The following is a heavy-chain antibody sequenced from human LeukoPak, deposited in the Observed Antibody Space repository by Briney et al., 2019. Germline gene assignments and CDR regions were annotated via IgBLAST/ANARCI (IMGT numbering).Heavy chain of an antibody. CDR2: IRSDGSNK. V-gene: IGHV3-30*02. Sequence: PGGSLRLSCAASGFIFSNYGMHWVRQAPGKGLEWVAFIRSDGSNKYYADSVKGRFTISRDNSKNTLYLQMNSLRAEDTAVYYCAKPRLLWFGESFDYWGQGTLVTVSS. J-gene: IGHJ4*02. D-gene: IGHD3-10*01. CDR1: GFIFSNYG. CDR3: AKPRLLWFGESFDY.